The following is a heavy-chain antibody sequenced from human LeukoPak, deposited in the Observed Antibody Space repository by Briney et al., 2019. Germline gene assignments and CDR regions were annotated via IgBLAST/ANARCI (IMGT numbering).Heavy chain of an antibody. CDR3: ARVYCSGGSCYDGRFDY. V-gene: IGHV1-69*05. CDR2: IIPIFGTA. CDR1: GGTFSSYA. J-gene: IGHJ4*02. Sequence: ASVKVSCKASGGTFSSYAISWVRQAPGQGLEWMGRIIPIFGTANYAQKFQGRVTITTDESTSTAYMELSSLRSEDTAVYYCARVYCSGGSCYDGRFDYWGQGTLVTVSS. D-gene: IGHD2-15*01.